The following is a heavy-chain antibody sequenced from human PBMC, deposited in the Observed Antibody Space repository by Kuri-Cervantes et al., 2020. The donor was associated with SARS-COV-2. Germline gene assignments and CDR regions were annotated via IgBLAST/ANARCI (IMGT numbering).Heavy chain of an antibody. Sequence: GESLKISCAASGFTFSSYGMHWVRQAPGKGLEWVAVIWYDGSNKYYADSVKGRFTISRDNSRNTLYLQMNSLRAEDTAVYYCARASEEHMIVVVITTGGWFDPWGQGTLVTVSS. CDR1: GFTFSSYG. V-gene: IGHV3-33*01. J-gene: IGHJ5*02. D-gene: IGHD3-22*01. CDR3: ARASEEHMIVVVITTGGWFDP. CDR2: IWYDGSNK.